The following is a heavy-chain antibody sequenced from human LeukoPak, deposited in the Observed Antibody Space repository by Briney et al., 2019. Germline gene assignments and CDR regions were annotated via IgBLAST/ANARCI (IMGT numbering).Heavy chain of an antibody. CDR1: GFTFSNYG. D-gene: IGHD4-17*01. Sequence: PGGSLRLSCVPPGFTFSNYGMNAVRQAPGKGLEWVAIIWFDGSNIDYADSVKGRFTISRDNSKNTLFLQMNSLRAEDTAVYYCSRDHGDYSFDYWGQGTLVTVSS. CDR3: SRDHGDYSFDY. CDR2: IWFDGSNI. J-gene: IGHJ4*02. V-gene: IGHV3-33*01.